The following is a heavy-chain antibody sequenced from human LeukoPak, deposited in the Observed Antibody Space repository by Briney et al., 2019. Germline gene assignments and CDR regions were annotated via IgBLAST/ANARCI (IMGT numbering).Heavy chain of an antibody. CDR1: GFTFSKYG. CDR2: IWHNGMNK. J-gene: IGHJ4*02. D-gene: IGHD2-15*01. V-gene: IGHV3-33*01. Sequence: GGSLRLSCAASGFTFSKYGMHWARQAPGKGLEWVAVIWHNGMNKYYADSEKGRFTTSRDNSKNTLYLQMNSLRAEDTAVYYCARDRGSNDPIDYWGQGTLVTVSS. CDR3: ARDRGSNDPIDY.